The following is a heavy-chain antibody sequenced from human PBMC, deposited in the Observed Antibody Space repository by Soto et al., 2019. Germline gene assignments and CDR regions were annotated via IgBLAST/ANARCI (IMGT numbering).Heavy chain of an antibody. CDR1: GDSVSSNSAA. Sequence: SQTLSLTCAISGDSVSSNSAAWNWIRQSPSRGLEWLGRTYYRSKWYNDYAVSVKSRITINPDTSKNQFSLQLNSVTPEDTAVYYCAVEYYDFWSGYTPLTYYFDYWGQGTLVTVSS. CDR3: AVEYYDFWSGYTPLTYYFDY. J-gene: IGHJ4*02. V-gene: IGHV6-1*01. D-gene: IGHD3-3*01. CDR2: TYYRSKWYN.